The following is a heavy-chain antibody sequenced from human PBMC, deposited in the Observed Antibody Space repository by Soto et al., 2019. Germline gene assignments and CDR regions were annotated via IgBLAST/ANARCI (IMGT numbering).Heavy chain of an antibody. Sequence: SETLSLTCTVSGGSISSSSYYWGWIRQPPGKGLEWIGSIYYSGSTYYNPSLKSRVTISVDTSKIQFSLKLSSVTPADTAVYYCARSSLNNPYYYYYMDVWGKGTTVTVSS. D-gene: IGHD1-20*01. CDR1: GGSISSSSYY. J-gene: IGHJ6*03. CDR3: ARSSLNNPYYYYYMDV. V-gene: IGHV4-39*07. CDR2: IYYSGST.